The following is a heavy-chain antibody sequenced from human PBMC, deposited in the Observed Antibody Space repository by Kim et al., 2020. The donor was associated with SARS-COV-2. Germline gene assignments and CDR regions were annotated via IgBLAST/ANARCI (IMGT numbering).Heavy chain of an antibody. Sequence: GGSLRLSCVASGFTFSSYEMNWVRQAPGKGLEWVSYISSSIRTIYYADSVKGRFTISRDNAKNSLYLQMNSLKAEDTAIYYCAREVASSSPDYYYDYWGQGTLVTVSS. CDR1: GFTFSSYE. CDR2: ISSSIRTI. D-gene: IGHD6-13*01. CDR3: AREVASSSPDYYYDY. V-gene: IGHV3-48*03. J-gene: IGHJ4*02.